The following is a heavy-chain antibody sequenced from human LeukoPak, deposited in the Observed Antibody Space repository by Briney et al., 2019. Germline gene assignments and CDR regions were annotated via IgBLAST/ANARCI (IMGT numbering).Heavy chain of an antibody. V-gene: IGHV3-7*01. Sequence: PGGSLRLSCAASGFNFRSYWMTWVRQSPGKGLEGVANIKQDGSEKYYVDSVKGRFTISRDNAKDSLYLEMNSLRAEDTAVYYCARGGEAGTGDYWGQGTLVTVSS. CDR3: ARGGEAGTGDY. CDR2: IKQDGSEK. J-gene: IGHJ4*02. D-gene: IGHD1/OR15-1a*01. CDR1: GFNFRSYW.